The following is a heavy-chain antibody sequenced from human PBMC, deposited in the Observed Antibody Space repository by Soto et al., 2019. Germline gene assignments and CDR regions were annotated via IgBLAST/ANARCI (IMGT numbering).Heavy chain of an antibody. V-gene: IGHV5-10-1*01. J-gene: IGHJ5*02. D-gene: IGHD1-26*01. CDR3: ARLFCSTDTCDSWFDP. Sequence: GESLKISCTGFGYTFTTFWISWVRQMPGKGLEWMGRIDPRDSQTNYSPSFQGHVTISVDKSISTAYLQWDSLKASDTAMYYCARLFCSTDTCDSWFDPWGQGTLVTVSS. CDR2: IDPRDSQT. CDR1: GYTFTTFW.